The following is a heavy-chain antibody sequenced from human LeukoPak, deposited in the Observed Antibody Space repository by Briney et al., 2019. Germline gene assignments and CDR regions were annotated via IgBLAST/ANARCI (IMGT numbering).Heavy chain of an antibody. CDR3: ARDDRGIAALRNSYFYYMDV. CDR1: GGTFSSHA. V-gene: IGHV1-69*13. Sequence: SVKVSCKASGGTFSSHAISWVRQAPGQGLEWMGGFIPIFGTADYAQKFQGRVTFTADESTSTAYMELSSLRSEDTALYYCARDDRGIAALRNSYFYYMDVWGKGTTVTVSS. CDR2: FIPIFGTA. J-gene: IGHJ6*03. D-gene: IGHD6-13*01.